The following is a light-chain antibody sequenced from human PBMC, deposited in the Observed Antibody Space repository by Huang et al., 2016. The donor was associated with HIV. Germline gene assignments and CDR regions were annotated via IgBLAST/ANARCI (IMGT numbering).Light chain of an antibody. J-gene: IGKJ1*01. V-gene: IGKV3-15*01. CDR1: QSVTND. Sequence: EIVMTQSPASLSVSPGERATLSCRASQSVTNDLVWYQQKPGQAPRLLIYGASTRATGSPARFSGSGSGTEFTLTSSSLESEDSAVYYCQQNYDWPPVTFGQGTKVEIK. CDR2: GAS. CDR3: QQNYDWPPVT.